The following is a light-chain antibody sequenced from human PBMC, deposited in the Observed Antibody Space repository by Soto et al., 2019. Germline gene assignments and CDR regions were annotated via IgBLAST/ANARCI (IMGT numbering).Light chain of an antibody. V-gene: IGKV1-39*01. CDR2: AAS. J-gene: IGKJ3*01. Sequence: DIQMTQCPSSLSASVGDRVTITCRASKSISNYITWYQQKPGRAPKLLIYAASTLQAGVPSRFSGSGSGTDFTLTISSLQPEDFVTYFCQQSYSTLFTFGPGTKVDI. CDR1: KSISNY. CDR3: QQSYSTLFT.